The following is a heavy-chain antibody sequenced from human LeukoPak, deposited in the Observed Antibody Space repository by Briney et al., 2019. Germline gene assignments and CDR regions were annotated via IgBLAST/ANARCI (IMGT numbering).Heavy chain of an antibody. D-gene: IGHD2-2*01. Sequence: ASVKVSCKVSGYTLTELSMHWVRQAPGKGLEWMGGFDPEDGETIYAQKFQGRVTMTEDTYTDTAYMELSSLRSEDTAVYSCATVKYQHYYYYMDVWGKGTTVTVSS. CDR1: GYTLTELS. J-gene: IGHJ6*03. CDR2: FDPEDGET. CDR3: ATVKYQHYYYYMDV. V-gene: IGHV1-24*01.